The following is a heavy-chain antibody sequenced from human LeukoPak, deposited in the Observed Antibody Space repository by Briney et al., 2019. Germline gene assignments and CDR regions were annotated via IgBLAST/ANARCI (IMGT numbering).Heavy chain of an antibody. Sequence: GGSLRLSCAASGVTFSSYAMSWVRQAPGKGLEWVSAISCSGSTIYYADSVKGRFTIARDNDKHSLSLQMNSLRAEATAVSYCARGEGYSSSWYRLAYSYYMDVWGQGTLVTISS. J-gene: IGHJ6*03. D-gene: IGHD6-13*01. V-gene: IGHV3-48*04. CDR2: ISCSGSTI. CDR3: ARGEGYSSSWYRLAYSYYMDV. CDR1: GVTFSSYA.